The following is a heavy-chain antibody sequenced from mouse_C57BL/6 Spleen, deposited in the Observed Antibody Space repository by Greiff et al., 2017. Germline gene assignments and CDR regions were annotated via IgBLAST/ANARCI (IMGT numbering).Heavy chain of an antibody. J-gene: IGHJ4*01. CDR2: ISYDGSN. D-gene: IGHD1-1*01. V-gene: IGHV3-6*01. CDR1: GYSITSGYY. CDR3: AREGGSSYHYAMDY. Sequence: DVKLQESGPGLVKPSQSLSLTCSVTGYSITSGYYWNWIRQFPGNKLEWMGYISYDGSNNYNPSLKNRISITRDTSKNQFFLKLNSVTTEDTATYYCAREGGSSYHYAMDYWGQGTSVTVSS.